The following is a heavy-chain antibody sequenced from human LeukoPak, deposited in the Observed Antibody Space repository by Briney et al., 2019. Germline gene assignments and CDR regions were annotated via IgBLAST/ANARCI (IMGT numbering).Heavy chain of an antibody. J-gene: IGHJ4*02. D-gene: IGHD4-17*01. V-gene: IGHV5-51*01. Sequence: GESLKISCKGSGYSFTSYWIGWVRQMPGKGLEWMGIIYPGDSDTRYSPSFQGQVTISADKSISTAYLQWSSLKASDTAMYYCARHSYGAPGPHYFDYWGQGTLVTVSS. CDR2: IYPGDSDT. CDR1: GYSFTSYW. CDR3: ARHSYGAPGPHYFDY.